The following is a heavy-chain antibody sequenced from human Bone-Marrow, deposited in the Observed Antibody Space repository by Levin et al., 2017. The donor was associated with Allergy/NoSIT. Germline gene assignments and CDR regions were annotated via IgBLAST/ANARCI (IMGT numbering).Heavy chain of an antibody. D-gene: IGHD2-15*01. J-gene: IGHJ3*02. Sequence: GESLKISCKASGSIFSGYYMHWMREAPGQGLEWMGRINPDSGGTDYAQKFQGRVTMTRDTSISTAYMELSRLRSDDTATYYCARVRMRYCSGGSCNNAFNIWGQGTMVTVAS. CDR1: GSIFSGYY. CDR2: INPDSGGT. V-gene: IGHV1-2*06. CDR3: ARVRMRYCSGGSCNNAFNI.